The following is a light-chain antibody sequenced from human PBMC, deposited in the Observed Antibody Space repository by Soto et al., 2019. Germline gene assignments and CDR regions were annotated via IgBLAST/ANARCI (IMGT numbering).Light chain of an antibody. V-gene: IGLV2-8*01. CDR2: EVV. CDR3: KSYAGSNTDV. CDR1: KNDIGVYDF. J-gene: IGLJ1*01. Sequence: HSVLTQPPSASGSPGQSVTISCTGTKNDIGVYDFVSWYQHHPGKAPRLIIYEVVQRPSGVPDRFSGSKSGNTASLTVSGLQAADEAEYFCKSYAGSNTDVVGSGTKVTVL.